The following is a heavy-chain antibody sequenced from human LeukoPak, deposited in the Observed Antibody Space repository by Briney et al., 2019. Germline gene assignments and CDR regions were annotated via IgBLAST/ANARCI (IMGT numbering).Heavy chain of an antibody. J-gene: IGHJ4*02. V-gene: IGHV4-34*01. Sequence: SETLSLTCAVYGGSFSGYYWSWIRQPPGKGLEWIGEINHSGSTNYNPSLKSRVTISVDTSKNQFSLKLSSVTAADTAVYYCAIVRYYDSSGSADYWGQGTLVTVSS. CDR3: AIVRYYDSSGSADY. CDR1: GGSFSGYY. D-gene: IGHD3-22*01. CDR2: INHSGST.